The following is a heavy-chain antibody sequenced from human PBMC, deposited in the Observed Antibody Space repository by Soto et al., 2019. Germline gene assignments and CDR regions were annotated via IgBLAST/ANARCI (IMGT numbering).Heavy chain of an antibody. V-gene: IGHV3-23*01. J-gene: IGHJ3*01. Sequence: GGSLRLSCAASGFTFSTYAMSWVRQVPGKGLEWVSTISDAAGSAYYVDSVKGRFTISRDNSKKTLYLQMNSLRAEDSAVYYCARPYGGKIGDAPDLWGQGTMVTVSS. D-gene: IGHD4-17*01. CDR2: ISDAAGSA. CDR1: GFTFSTYA. CDR3: ARPYGGKIGDAPDL.